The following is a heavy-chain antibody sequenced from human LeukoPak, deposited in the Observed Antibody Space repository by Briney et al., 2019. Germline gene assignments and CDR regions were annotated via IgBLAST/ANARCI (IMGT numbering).Heavy chain of an antibody. CDR1: GYTFTYYY. Sequence: ASVNVSCKSSGYTFTYYYMHWVRQAPGQGLEWMGWINPNSGCTNYAQKFQGRVTMTRDTSISTAYMELSRLRSDDTAVYYCARSRIGSSSDYWGQGTLVTVSS. D-gene: IGHD6-13*01. CDR3: ARSRIGSSSDY. J-gene: IGHJ4*02. CDR2: INPNSGCT. V-gene: IGHV1-2*02.